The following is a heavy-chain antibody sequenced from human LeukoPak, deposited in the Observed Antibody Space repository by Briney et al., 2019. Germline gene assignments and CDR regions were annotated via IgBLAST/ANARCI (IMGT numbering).Heavy chain of an antibody. CDR3: ARVYCSGGSCYYYYYGMDV. Sequence: SETLSLTCAVYGGSFSGYYWSWIRQPPGKGLEWIGEINHSGSTNYNPSLKSRVTISVDTSKNQFSPKLSSVTAADTAVYYCARVYCSGGSCYYYYYGMDVWGQGTTVTVSS. J-gene: IGHJ6*02. CDR1: GGSFSGYY. V-gene: IGHV4-34*01. D-gene: IGHD2-15*01. CDR2: INHSGST.